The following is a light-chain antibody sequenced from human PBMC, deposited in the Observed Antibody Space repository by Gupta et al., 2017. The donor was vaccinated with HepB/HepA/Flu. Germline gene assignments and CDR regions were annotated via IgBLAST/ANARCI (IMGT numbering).Light chain of an antibody. CDR3: SSCTRSTTWE. Sequence: QSALTQPASVSGSPGQSITISCAGSSSDIGAYNFVSWYQQHPGKAPKLIIYDVTNRPSGVSNRFSGSKSGNTASLTISGLQAEDEADYYCSSCTRSTTWEFGGGTKLTVL. J-gene: IGLJ3*02. CDR1: SSDIGAYNF. CDR2: DVT. V-gene: IGLV2-14*03.